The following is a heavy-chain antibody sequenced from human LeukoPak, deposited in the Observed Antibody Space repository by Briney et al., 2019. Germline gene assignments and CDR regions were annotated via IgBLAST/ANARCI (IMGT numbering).Heavy chain of an antibody. J-gene: IGHJ3*02. CDR2: ISGSSSYI. Sequence: PGGSLRLSCAASGFTFSNYAMHWVRQAPGKGLEWVSSISGSSSYIYYADSLKGRFTISRDNAKNSLYLQMNSLRAEDTAMFYCARQGTGDAFDIWGQGTMVTVSS. CDR1: GFTFSNYA. CDR3: ARQGTGDAFDI. V-gene: IGHV3-21*01.